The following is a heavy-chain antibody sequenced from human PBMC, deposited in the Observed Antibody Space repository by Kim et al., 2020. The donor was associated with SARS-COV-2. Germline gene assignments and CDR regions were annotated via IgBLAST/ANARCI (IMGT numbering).Heavy chain of an antibody. V-gene: IGHV1-8*01. J-gene: IGHJ6*02. D-gene: IGHD3-22*01. Sequence: AQKFQGGVTMTRNTAISTAYMELSSLRSEDTAVYYCARGLYDSSGYGMDVWGQGTTVTVSS. CDR3: ARGLYDSSGYGMDV.